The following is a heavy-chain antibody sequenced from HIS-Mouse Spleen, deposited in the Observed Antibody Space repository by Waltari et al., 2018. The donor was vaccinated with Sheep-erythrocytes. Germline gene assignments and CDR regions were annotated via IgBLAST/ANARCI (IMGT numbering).Heavy chain of an antibody. V-gene: IGHV4-31*03. CDR2: IYYSGST. CDR1: GGSISSGGYY. CDR3: ARDPLTGADY. Sequence: QIQVSWLREGKPSQTLSLTCTVSGGSISSGGYYWSWIRQHPGKGLEWIGYIYYSGSTYYNPSLKSRVTISVDTSKNQCSLKLSSVTAADTAVYYCARDPLTGADYWGQGTLVTVSS. J-gene: IGHJ4*02. D-gene: IGHD7-27*01.